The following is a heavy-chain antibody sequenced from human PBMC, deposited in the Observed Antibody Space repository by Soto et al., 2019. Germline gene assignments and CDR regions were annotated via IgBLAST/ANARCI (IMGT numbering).Heavy chain of an antibody. CDR3: AKEQGPIVVVFLFDY. Sequence: GGSLSLSCAASGFSFSIYSMNWVRQAPGKGLDWVSAISGSGGSTYYADSVKGRFTISRDNSKNTLYLQMNSLRAEDTSVYYCAKEQGPIVVVFLFDYWGQGTLVTVSS. CDR2: ISGSGGST. J-gene: IGHJ4*02. V-gene: IGHV3-23*01. CDR1: GFSFSIYS. D-gene: IGHD3-22*01.